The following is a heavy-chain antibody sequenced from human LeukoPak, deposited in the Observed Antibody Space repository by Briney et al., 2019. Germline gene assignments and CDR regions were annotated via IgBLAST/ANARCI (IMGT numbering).Heavy chain of an antibody. CDR1: GFTFSSYA. Sequence: PGGSLKLSCSASGFTFSSYAMHWVRQAPGKGLEYVSAISSNGGSTYYADSVKGRFTISRDNSKNTLYLQMSSLRAEDTAVYYCVKDGPSSGWTYFDYWGQGTLVTVSS. D-gene: IGHD6-19*01. CDR3: VKDGPSSGWTYFDY. CDR2: ISSNGGST. J-gene: IGHJ4*02. V-gene: IGHV3-64D*06.